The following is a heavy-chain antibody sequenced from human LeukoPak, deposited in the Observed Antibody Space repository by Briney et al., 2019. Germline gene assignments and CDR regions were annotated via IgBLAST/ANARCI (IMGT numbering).Heavy chain of an antibody. CDR3: ARDKEYYYDSSSPLDAFDI. J-gene: IGHJ3*02. Sequence: SETLSLTCTVSGGSISSYYWSWIRQPPGKGLEWIGNIHYRGSTNYTPSFKSRVTMSVDTSKNQFSLKLSSVTAADTAVYYCARDKEYYYDSSSPLDAFDIWGQGTMVTVSS. V-gene: IGHV4-59*12. D-gene: IGHD3-22*01. CDR1: GGSISSYY. CDR2: IHYRGST.